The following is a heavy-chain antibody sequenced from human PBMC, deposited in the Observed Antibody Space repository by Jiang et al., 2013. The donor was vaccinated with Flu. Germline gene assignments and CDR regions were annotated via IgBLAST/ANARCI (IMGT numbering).Heavy chain of an antibody. D-gene: IGHD2-2*01. CDR3: ARGGYCSSTSCYDYYYYYMDV. J-gene: IGHJ6*03. CDR1: GYTFTSYA. V-gene: IGHV1-3*01. Sequence: CKASGYTFTSYAMHWVRQAPGQRLEWMGWINAGNGNTKYSQKFQGRVTITRDTSASTAYMELSSLGSEDTAVYYCARGGYCSSTSCYDYYYYYMDVWGKGTTVTVSS. CDR2: INAGNGNT.